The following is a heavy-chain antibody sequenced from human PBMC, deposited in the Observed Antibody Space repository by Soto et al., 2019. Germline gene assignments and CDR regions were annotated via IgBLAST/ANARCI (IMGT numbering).Heavy chain of an antibody. J-gene: IGHJ5*02. V-gene: IGHV2-5*02. D-gene: IGHD3-3*01. CDR2: VYWDDAK. Sequence: QVTLKESGPALVKPTQTLTLTCTFSGVSLSTSGMGVGWIRQPPGKALEWLALVYWDDAKRYSPSLKSRLTITKDTSKNQVVLTMTYMDPVDTATYYCTHIIEGAFFDPWGQGTLVTVSS. CDR1: GVSLSTSGMG. CDR3: THIIEGAFFDP.